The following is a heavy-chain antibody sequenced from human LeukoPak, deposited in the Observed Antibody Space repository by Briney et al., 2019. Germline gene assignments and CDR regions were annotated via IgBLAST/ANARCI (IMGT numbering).Heavy chain of an antibody. Sequence: PSETLSLTCTVSGYSISSGGYSWSWIRQPPGKGLEWIGEINHSGSTNYNPSLKSRVTISVDTSKNQFSLKLSSVTAAATAVYYCARGVVTAPFDYWGQGTLVTVSS. CDR1: GYSISSGGYS. D-gene: IGHD2-21*02. J-gene: IGHJ4*02. CDR3: ARGVVTAPFDY. CDR2: INHSGST. V-gene: IGHV4-39*07.